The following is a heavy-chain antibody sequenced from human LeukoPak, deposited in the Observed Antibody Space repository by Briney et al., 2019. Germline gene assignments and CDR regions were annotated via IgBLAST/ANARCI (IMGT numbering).Heavy chain of an antibody. CDR2: IKEDGRET. CDR1: GFTFSSYW. V-gene: IGHV3-7*02. Sequence: GESLRLSCAASGFTFSSYWMSWVRQAPGRGPGWVANIKEDGRETYYLDSVKGRFTISRDNAKNSLDLQMNSLRVEDTAIYYCARGQNVRPSAFFDSWGQGTLVTVSS. CDR3: ARGQNVRPSAFFDS. J-gene: IGHJ4*02. D-gene: IGHD6-6*01.